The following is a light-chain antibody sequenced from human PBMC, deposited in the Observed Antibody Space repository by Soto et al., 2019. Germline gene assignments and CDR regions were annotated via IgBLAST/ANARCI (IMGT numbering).Light chain of an antibody. CDR2: RNN. CDR1: GSNIGNNY. V-gene: IGLV1-47*01. J-gene: IGLJ3*02. CDR3: AAWDDSLSGSWV. Sequence: QSVLTQPPSASGTPGQRVTISCSGSGSNIGNNYVHWYQQLPGTAPKVLIYRNNQRPSGVPDRFSGSKSGTSASLAISGLRSEDEADYYCAAWDDSLSGSWVFGGGTKLTVL.